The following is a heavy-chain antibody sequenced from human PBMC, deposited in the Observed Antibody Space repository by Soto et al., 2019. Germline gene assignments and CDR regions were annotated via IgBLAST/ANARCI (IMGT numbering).Heavy chain of an antibody. V-gene: IGHV3-23*01. CDR3: AKDRGRIMITFGMDYFDY. CDR2: ISGSGGST. CDR1: GFTFSSYA. D-gene: IGHD3-16*01. J-gene: IGHJ4*02. Sequence: GGSLRLSCAASGFTFSSYAMSWVRQAPGKGLEWVSAISGSGGSTYYADSVKGRFTISRDNSKNTLYLQMNSLRAEDTAVYYCAKDRGRIMITFGMDYFDYWGQGTLVTVSS.